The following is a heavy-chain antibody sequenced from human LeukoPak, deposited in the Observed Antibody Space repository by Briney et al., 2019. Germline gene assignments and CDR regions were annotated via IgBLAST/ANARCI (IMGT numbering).Heavy chain of an antibody. J-gene: IGHJ5*02. D-gene: IGHD5-24*01. CDR2: YYNSGNT. CDR3: AGPSKQFTS. Sequence: SETLSLTCAVYGGSLSGYYWSWIRQPPGKRPEWIGYYYNSGNTHYNPSLSSRLTISVDTSKNQFSLELNSVTAADTAVYYCAGPSKQFTSWGQGTLVTVSS. CDR1: GGSLSGYY. V-gene: IGHV4-59*08.